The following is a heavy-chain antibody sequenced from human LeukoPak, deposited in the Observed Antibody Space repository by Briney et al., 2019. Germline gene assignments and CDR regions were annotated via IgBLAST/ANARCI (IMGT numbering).Heavy chain of an antibody. J-gene: IGHJ4*02. V-gene: IGHV3-74*01. CDR2: INDDGRAT. CDR1: GFTFSNYW. Sequence: GGSLRLSCAASGFTFSNYWMHSVRQVPGRGLVWVSRINDDGRATFYADSVKGRFTISRDNAKNTLFLQINSLRAEDTAVYYCAREILAPGRTHDYWGQGTLVTVSS. CDR3: AREILAPGRTHDY.